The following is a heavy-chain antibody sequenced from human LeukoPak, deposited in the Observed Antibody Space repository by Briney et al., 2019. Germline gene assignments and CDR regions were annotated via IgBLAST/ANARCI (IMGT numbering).Heavy chain of an antibody. Sequence: ASVKVSCKASGYTFTSYYMHWVRRAPGQGLEWMGISNSSGGSTSYAQKFQGRVTMTRDTSTSTVYMELSSLRSEDTAVYYCARGPPYVVVTAIRFTFDYWGQGTLVTVSS. CDR2: SNSSGGST. D-gene: IGHD2-21*02. CDR1: GYTFTSYY. J-gene: IGHJ4*02. CDR3: ARGPPYVVVTAIRFTFDY. V-gene: IGHV1-46*01.